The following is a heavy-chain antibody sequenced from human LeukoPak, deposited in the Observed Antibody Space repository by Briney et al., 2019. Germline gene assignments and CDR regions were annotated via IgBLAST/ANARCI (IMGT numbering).Heavy chain of an antibody. Sequence: GGSLRLSCTASGFTFSTYGMHWVRQAPGKGLEWVSYISSSSSTIYYADSAKGRFTISRDNAKNSLYLQMNSLRAEDTAVYYCARDGAGAAADTYYYYYMDVWGKGTTVTVSS. V-gene: IGHV3-48*01. CDR3: ARDGAGAAADTYYYYYMDV. J-gene: IGHJ6*03. D-gene: IGHD6-13*01. CDR2: ISSSSSTI. CDR1: GFTFSTYG.